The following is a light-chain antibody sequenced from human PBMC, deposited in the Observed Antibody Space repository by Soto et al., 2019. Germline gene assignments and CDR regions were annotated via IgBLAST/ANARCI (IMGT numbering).Light chain of an antibody. CDR3: LQDYNYPFT. CDR1: QGIRND. V-gene: IGKV1-6*01. J-gene: IGKJ2*01. Sequence: AIQMTQSPSSLSASVGDRVTITCRASQGIRNDLGWYQQKPGKAPKLLISAASSLQGGVPSRFSGSGSGTDFTLTINSLQPEDFATYYCLQDYNYPFTFGQGTKLEIK. CDR2: AAS.